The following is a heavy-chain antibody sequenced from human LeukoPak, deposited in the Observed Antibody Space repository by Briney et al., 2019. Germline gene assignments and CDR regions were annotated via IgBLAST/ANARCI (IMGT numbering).Heavy chain of an antibody. CDR3: ARAYYYDSRIDP. J-gene: IGHJ5*02. CDR1: GGSISSGDYY. V-gene: IGHV4-30-4*01. D-gene: IGHD3-22*01. Sequence: SETLSLTCTVSGGSISSGDYYWSWIRQPPGKGLEWIAYMYYSGSTYYNPSLKSRVTMSADTSKHQLSLNVSSVTAADTAAYYCARAYYYDSRIDPWGQGILVTVSS. CDR2: MYYSGST.